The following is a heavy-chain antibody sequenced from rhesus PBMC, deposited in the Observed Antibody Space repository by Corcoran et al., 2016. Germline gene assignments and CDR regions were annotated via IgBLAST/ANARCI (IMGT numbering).Heavy chain of an antibody. CDR2: ISSDGSNK. CDR3: TRFDV. V-gene: IGHV3-54*02. J-gene: IGHJ5-1*01. CDR1: GFTFRAFG. Sequence: EVQLVESGGGLVQPGGSLRLSCAGSGFTFRAFGLHWVRQAPGKGREWVAVISSDGSNKYFADSVKDRFTISRDNSNNILYLQMNNLKLEDTAVYYCTRFDVWGPGVRVTVSS.